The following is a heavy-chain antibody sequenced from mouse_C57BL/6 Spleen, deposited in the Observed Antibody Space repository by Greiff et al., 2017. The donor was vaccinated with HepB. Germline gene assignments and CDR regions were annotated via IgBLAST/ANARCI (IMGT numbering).Heavy chain of an antibody. CDR1: GYTFTDYY. CDR2: IYPGSGNT. D-gene: IGHD3-3*01. CDR3: ARLSGTGSFDY. J-gene: IGHJ2*01. Sequence: QVQLKESGAELVRPGASVKLSCKASGYTFTDYYINWVKQRPGQGLEWIARIYPGSGNTYYNEKFKGKATLTAEKSSSTAYMQLSSLTSEDSAVYFCARLSGTGSFDYWGQSTTLTVSS. V-gene: IGHV1-76*01.